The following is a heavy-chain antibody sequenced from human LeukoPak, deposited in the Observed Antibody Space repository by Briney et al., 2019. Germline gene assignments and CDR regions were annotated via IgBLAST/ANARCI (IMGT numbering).Heavy chain of an antibody. CDR1: GGSISSGGYS. J-gene: IGHJ4*02. D-gene: IGHD2-21*02. Sequence: LSLTCAVSGGSISSGGYSWSWIRQPPGRGLEWVSYISTGSSYTNYADSVKGRFTISRDNAKNSLYLQMNSLRAEDTALYYCARAEGGPATAIYWGQGTLVTVSS. V-gene: IGHV3-11*05. CDR2: ISTGSSYT. CDR3: ARAEGGPATAIY.